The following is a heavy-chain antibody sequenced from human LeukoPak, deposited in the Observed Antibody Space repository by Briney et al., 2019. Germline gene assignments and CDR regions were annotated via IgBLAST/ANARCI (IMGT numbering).Heavy chain of an antibody. V-gene: IGHV3-21*01. CDR2: ISSSSTYI. D-gene: IGHD2-21*02. J-gene: IGHJ4*02. Sequence: KPGGSLRLSCAASGFSFSSYTMNWVRQAPGKGLEWVSIISSSSTYIYYADSVEGRFTISRDNAKNALYLQMNSLRVEDTAVYYCARDGRCGGDCYASWGQGTLVTASS. CDR1: GFSFSSYT. CDR3: ARDGRCGGDCYAS.